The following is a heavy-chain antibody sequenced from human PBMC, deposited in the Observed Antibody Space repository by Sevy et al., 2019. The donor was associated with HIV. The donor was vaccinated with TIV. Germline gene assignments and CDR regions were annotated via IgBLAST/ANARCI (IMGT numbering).Heavy chain of an antibody. CDR1: GFSLSTSGVG. J-gene: IGHJ4*02. CDR3: AHRLIASSNTYNGGGFDY. V-gene: IGHV2-5*02. D-gene: IGHD3-16*01. Sequence: SGPTLVKPTQTLMLTCTFSGFSLSTSGVGGGWIRQPPGKALKWLVFINWDDDKRDSPSLKSRLSITKDTYRNQVVLTLTNMAPVDTATYYCAHRLIASSNTYNGGGFDYWGQGVLVTVSS. CDR2: INWDDDK.